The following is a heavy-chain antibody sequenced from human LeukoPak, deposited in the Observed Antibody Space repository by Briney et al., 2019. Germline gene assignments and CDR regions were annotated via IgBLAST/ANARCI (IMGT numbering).Heavy chain of an antibody. CDR3: ARKAYYYDSSGYYYVYYFDY. D-gene: IGHD3-22*01. CDR2: ISGSGGSI. CDR1: GFTFSSHA. Sequence: GGSLRLSCAASGFTFSSHAMSWVRQAPGKGLEWVSAISGSGGSIYYVDTVKGRFTISRDNSKNTLYLQMNSLRAEDTAVYYCARKAYYYDSSGYYYVYYFDYWGQGTLVTVSS. J-gene: IGHJ4*02. V-gene: IGHV3-23*01.